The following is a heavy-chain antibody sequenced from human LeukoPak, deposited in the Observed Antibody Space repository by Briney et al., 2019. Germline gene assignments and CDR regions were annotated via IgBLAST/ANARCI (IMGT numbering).Heavy chain of an antibody. CDR2: IYSSGST. V-gene: IGHV4-39*01. Sequence: PSQTLSLTCTVSGGSINSSISHWAWIRQPPGKGLEWIGTIYSSGSTHYNPSLKSRVTISVDTSKKQFSLKLTSVTVADTAVYYCARLSRGAFFYYGLDVWGQGTTVTVS. CDR3: ARLSRGAFFYYGLDV. CDR1: GGSINSSISH. J-gene: IGHJ6*02.